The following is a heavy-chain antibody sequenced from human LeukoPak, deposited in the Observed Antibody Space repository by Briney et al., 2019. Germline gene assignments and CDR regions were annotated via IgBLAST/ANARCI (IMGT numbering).Heavy chain of an antibody. CDR1: GGTFSSYA. D-gene: IGHD3-16*01. CDR2: IIPIFGTA. J-gene: IGHJ5*02. Sequence: ASVKVSCKASGGTFSSYAISWVRQTPGQGLEWMGGIIPIFGTANYAQKFQGRVTITADESTSTANMELSSLRLEDTAVYLCARGGDMITFGGMARFGPWGQGTLVTVSS. V-gene: IGHV1-69*13. CDR3: ARGGDMITFGGMARFGP.